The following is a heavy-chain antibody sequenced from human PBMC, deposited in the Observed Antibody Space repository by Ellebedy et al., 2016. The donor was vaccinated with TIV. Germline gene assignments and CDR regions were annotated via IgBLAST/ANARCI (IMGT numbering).Heavy chain of an antibody. CDR1: GFTFSSYW. V-gene: IGHV3-74*01. D-gene: IGHD2-2*01. CDR3: AKGRGGGSDSSTPTYYFDY. CDR2: INSDGSST. J-gene: IGHJ4*02. Sequence: GESLKISCAASGFTFSSYWMHSVPQPPGKGLVWVSRINSDGSSTSYADSVKGRFTISRDNAKNTLYLQMNSLRAEDTAVYYCAKGRGGGSDSSTPTYYFDYWGQGTLVTASS.